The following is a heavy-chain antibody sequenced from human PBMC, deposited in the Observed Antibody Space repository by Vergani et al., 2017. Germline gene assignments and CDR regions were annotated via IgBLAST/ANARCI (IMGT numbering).Heavy chain of an antibody. CDR3: ARDQDSSGAFDI. Sequence: EVQLVESGGGLVQPGRSLRLSCAASGFTFDDYAMHWVRQAPGKGPEWVSGISWNSGTIGYGDSVKGRFTISRDNAKNSLYLQMNSLRAEDTAVYYCARDQDSSGAFDIWGQGTMVTVSS. V-gene: IGHV3-9*01. J-gene: IGHJ3*02. D-gene: IGHD6-19*01. CDR1: GFTFDDYA. CDR2: ISWNSGTI.